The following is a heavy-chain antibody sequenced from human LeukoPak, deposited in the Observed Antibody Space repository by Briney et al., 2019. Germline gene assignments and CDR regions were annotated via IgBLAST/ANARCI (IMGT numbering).Heavy chain of an antibody. D-gene: IGHD1-1*01. CDR2: VGGNGADT. J-gene: IGHJ3*02. V-gene: IGHV3-23*01. CDR3: AKDSVAYNQVFDAFDI. CDR1: GFTFSRFA. Sequence: GGSLRLSCSASGFTFSRFAMNWVRQTPGKGLEWVSHVGGNGADTYYADSVKGRFTVSRDNSKNSLYLQMNSLRAEDTAVYYCAKDSVAYNQVFDAFDIWGQGTKVTGSS.